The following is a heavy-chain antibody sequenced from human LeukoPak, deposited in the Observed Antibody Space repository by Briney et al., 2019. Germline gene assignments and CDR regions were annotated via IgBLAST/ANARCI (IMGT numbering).Heavy chain of an antibody. Sequence: TLSLTCAVYGGSFSGYYWSWIRQPPGKGLEWIGEINHSGSTNYNPSLKSRVTISVDTSKNQFSLKLSSVTAADTAVYYCARGTTYDSETDYYFNYWGQGTLVTVSS. CDR2: INHSGST. V-gene: IGHV4-34*01. D-gene: IGHD3-22*01. J-gene: IGHJ4*02. CDR1: GGSFSGYY. CDR3: ARGTTYDSETDYYFNY.